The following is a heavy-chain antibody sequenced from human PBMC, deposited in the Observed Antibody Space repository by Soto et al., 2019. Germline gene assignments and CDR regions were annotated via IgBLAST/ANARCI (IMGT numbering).Heavy chain of an antibody. J-gene: IGHJ6*02. CDR2: ISAYNGNT. V-gene: IGHV1-18*01. CDR3: ATVATAGSDYYYSGMDV. D-gene: IGHD6-13*01. Sequence: ASVQVSCKASGYIFISWVRQAPGQGLEWMGWISAYNGNTNYAQKFQGRVTMTTDTSTSTAYMELRSLTSDDTAVYFCATVATAGSDYYYSGMDVWGQGTTVTVSS. CDR1: GYIF.